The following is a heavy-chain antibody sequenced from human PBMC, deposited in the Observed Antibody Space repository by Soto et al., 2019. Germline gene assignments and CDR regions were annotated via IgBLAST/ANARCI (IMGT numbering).Heavy chain of an antibody. Sequence: EVQLVESGGGLVKPGGSLRLSCAASGFTFSSYSMNWVRQAPGKGLEWVSSISSSSSYIYYADSVKGRFTISRDNVKNSLYLQVNSLRAEDTAVYYCAREGIAAALDYWGQGTLVTVSS. D-gene: IGHD6-13*01. J-gene: IGHJ4*02. CDR1: GFTFSSYS. CDR2: ISSSSSYI. V-gene: IGHV3-21*01. CDR3: AREGIAAALDY.